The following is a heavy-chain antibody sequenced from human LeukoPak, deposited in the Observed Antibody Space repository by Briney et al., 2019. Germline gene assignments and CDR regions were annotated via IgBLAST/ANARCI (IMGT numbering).Heavy chain of an antibody. CDR2: INAGNGNT. Sequence: GASVKVSCKASGYTFTSYAMHWVRQAPGQRLEWMGWINAGNGNTKYSQKFQGRVTITRDTSASTAYMELSSLRSEDTAVYYCARDRAIYYDFWSGPYGMDVWGQGTTVTVSS. D-gene: IGHD3-3*01. J-gene: IGHJ6*02. CDR1: GYTFTSYA. CDR3: ARDRAIYYDFWSGPYGMDV. V-gene: IGHV1-3*01.